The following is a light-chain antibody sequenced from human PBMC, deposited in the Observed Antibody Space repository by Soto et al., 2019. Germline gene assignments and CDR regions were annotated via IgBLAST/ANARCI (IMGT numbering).Light chain of an antibody. CDR2: TSN. V-gene: IGLV1-44*01. Sequence: QSVLTQPPSASGTPGQRVTISCSGSNSNIGSNKVSWYRQPPGTAPKLLIYTSNQRPSGVPDRFSGSKSGTSASLAVSGLQAEDEADYYCSSYAGSNNLRVFGTGTKVTVL. J-gene: IGLJ1*01. CDR3: SSYAGSNNLRV. CDR1: NSNIGSNK.